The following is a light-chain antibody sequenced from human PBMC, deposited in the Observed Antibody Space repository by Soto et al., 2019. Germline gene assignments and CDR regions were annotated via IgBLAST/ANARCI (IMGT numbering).Light chain of an antibody. J-gene: IGKJ1*01. V-gene: IGKV1-27*01. CDR1: QGISNY. Sequence: DNKMAQSPSSLSASVGDRVTITCRASQGISNYLAWYQQKPGKVPKLLIYGASTLQSGVPLRFSGSGAGTDFTLTISSLQPEDVATYYCQMYNSAPRTFGQGTKVDIK. CDR2: GAS. CDR3: QMYNSAPRT.